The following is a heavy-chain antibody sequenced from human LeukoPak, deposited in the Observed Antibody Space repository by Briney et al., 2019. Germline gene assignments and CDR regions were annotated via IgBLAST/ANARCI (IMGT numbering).Heavy chain of an antibody. CDR2: IYYSGST. J-gene: IGHJ5*02. CDR1: GGSISSSSYY. D-gene: IGHD2-8*01. CDR3: ARDVRYCTNGVCYKEWFDP. Sequence: SETLSLTCTVSGGSISSSSYYWGWIRQPPGKGLEWIGSIYYSGSTYYNPSLKSRVTISVDTSKNQFSLKLSSVTAADTAVYYCARDVRYCTNGVCYKEWFDPWGQGTLVTVSS. V-gene: IGHV4-39*07.